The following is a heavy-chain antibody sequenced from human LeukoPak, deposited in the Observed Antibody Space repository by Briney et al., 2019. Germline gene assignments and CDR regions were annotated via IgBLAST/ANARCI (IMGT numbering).Heavy chain of an antibody. D-gene: IGHD1-26*01. CDR3: AKEQWSYSLFDY. CDR1: GFTFSSYE. CDR2: ISSSGSTI. V-gene: IGHV3-48*03. Sequence: PGGSLRLSCAASGFTFSSYEMNWVRQAPGKGLEWVSYISSSGSTIYYADSVKGRFTISRDNAKNSLYLQMNSLRAEDTAVYYCAKEQWSYSLFDYWGQGTLVTVSS. J-gene: IGHJ4*02.